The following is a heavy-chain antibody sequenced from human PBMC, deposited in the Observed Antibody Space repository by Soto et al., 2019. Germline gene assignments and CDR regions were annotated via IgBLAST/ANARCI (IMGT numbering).Heavy chain of an antibody. J-gene: IGHJ4*02. CDR1: GGSISSYY. Sequence: SETLSLTCTVSGGSISSYYWSWIRQPPGKGLEWIGYIYYSGSTNYNPSLKSRVTISVDTSKNQFSLKLSSVTAADTAVYYCARHPYDYVWGSYRYTEYFDYWGQGTLVTVSS. CDR3: ARHPYDYVWGSYRYTEYFDY. V-gene: IGHV4-59*08. CDR2: IYYSGST. D-gene: IGHD3-16*02.